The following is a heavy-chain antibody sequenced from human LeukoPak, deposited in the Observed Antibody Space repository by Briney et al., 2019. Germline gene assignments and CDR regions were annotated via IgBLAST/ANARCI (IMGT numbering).Heavy chain of an antibody. CDR2: IYYSGST. V-gene: IGHV4-59*01. D-gene: IGHD5-12*01. Sequence: SETLSLTCTVSGASISSYYWSWVRLPPGEGLEWIGYIYYSGSTNYNPSLKSRVTMSLDTSKNQFSLKLSSVTAADTAVYYCAKYGDYEFDYWGQGTLVTVSS. J-gene: IGHJ4*02. CDR3: AKYGDYEFDY. CDR1: GASISSYY.